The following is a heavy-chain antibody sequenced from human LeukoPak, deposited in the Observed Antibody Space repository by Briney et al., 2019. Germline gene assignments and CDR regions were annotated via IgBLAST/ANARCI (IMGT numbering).Heavy chain of an antibody. J-gene: IGHJ6*02. Sequence: PSETLSLTCAVYGGSFSGYYCSWIRQPPGKGLEWIGEINHSGSTNYNPSLKSRVTISVDTSKNQFSLKLSSVTAADTAVYYCARSNPYYYYYGMDVWGQGTTVTVSS. CDR3: ARSNPYYYYYGMDV. CDR1: GGSFSGYY. V-gene: IGHV4-34*01. D-gene: IGHD2-8*01. CDR2: INHSGST.